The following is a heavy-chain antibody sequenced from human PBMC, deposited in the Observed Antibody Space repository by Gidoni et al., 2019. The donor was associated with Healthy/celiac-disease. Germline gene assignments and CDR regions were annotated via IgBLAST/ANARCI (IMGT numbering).Heavy chain of an antibody. CDR1: GFTSSSYA. Sequence: KLSRAASGFTSSSYAIRWVRQAPGKGLGWVSAIGGSGGSTYYADSVKGRFTISRDNYKNTLYLQMNSLRAEDTAVYYCAKHHIPRSGYSSSWGDYWGQGTLVTVSS. CDR2: IGGSGGST. CDR3: AKHHIPRSGYSSSWGDY. J-gene: IGHJ4*02. D-gene: IGHD6-13*01. V-gene: IGHV3-23*01.